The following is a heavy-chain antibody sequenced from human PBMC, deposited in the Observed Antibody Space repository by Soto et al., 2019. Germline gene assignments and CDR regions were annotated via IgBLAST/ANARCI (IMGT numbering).Heavy chain of an antibody. D-gene: IGHD3-22*01. J-gene: IGHJ4*02. CDR2: ISTYNGNT. CDR3: ARSTYYYDSSGPFDY. Sequence: GASVKVSCKASGYTFTRYGFSWVRQAPGQGLEWMGWISTYNGNTDYAQKVQDRVTMTTDTSTSTAYMELRSLRSDDTAVYYCARSTYYYDSSGPFDYWGQGTLVTVSS. V-gene: IGHV1-18*01. CDR1: GYTFTRYG.